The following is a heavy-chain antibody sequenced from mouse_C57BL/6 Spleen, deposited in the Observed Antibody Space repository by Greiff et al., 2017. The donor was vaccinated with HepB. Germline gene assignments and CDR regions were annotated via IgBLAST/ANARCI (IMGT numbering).Heavy chain of an antibody. D-gene: IGHD1-1*01. Sequence: QVHVKQSGAELVKPGASVKMSCKASGYTFTSYWITWVKQRPGQGLEWIGDIYPGSGSTNYNEKFKSKATLTVDTSSSTAYMQLSSLTSEDSAVYYCARYYYGSSWYFDVWGTGTTVTVSS. CDR3: ARYYYGSSWYFDV. V-gene: IGHV1-55*01. CDR2: IYPGSGST. J-gene: IGHJ1*03. CDR1: GYTFTSYW.